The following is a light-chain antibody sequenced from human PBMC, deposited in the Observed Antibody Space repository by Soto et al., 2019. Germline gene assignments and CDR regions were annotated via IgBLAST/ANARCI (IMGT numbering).Light chain of an antibody. CDR2: EVN. V-gene: IGLV2-8*01. CDR3: NSYAGSNSFV. J-gene: IGLJ1*01. CDR1: SSDVGGYNY. Sequence: QSALAQPPSASGSPGQSVTISCTGTSSDVGGYNYVSWYQQHPGKAPKLVIFEVNKRPPGVPDRFSGSKSGNTASLTVSGLQTEDEADYYCNSYAGSNSFVFGTGTKVTVL.